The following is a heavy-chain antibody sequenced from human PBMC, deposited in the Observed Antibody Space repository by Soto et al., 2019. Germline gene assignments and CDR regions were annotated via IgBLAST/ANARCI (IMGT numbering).Heavy chain of an antibody. V-gene: IGHV1-18*01. CDR1: GYTFTTYG. Sequence: QVQLVQSGAEVKKPGASVKVSCKASGYTFTTYGISWVRQAPGQGLEWMVWISAYNGNTNYSQKHQGRVTMATDTATSTDYMELRSLRSDDTAVYYCARDIVALDFWGQGTLVTVSS. CDR2: ISAYNGNT. CDR3: ARDIVALDF. J-gene: IGHJ4*02. D-gene: IGHD5-12*01.